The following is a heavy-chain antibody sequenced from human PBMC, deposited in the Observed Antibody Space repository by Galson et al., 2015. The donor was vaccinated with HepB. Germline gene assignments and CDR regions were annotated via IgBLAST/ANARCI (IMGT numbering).Heavy chain of an antibody. J-gene: IGHJ3*02. V-gene: IGHV4-34*01. D-gene: IGHD3-3*01. CDR3: ARLDYDFWSGYTSCDAFDI. CDR1: GGSFSGYS. CDR2: INHSGST. Sequence: LSLTCAVYGGSFSGYSWSWIRQPPGKGLEWIGEINHSGSTNYNPSLKSRVTISVDTSKNQFSLKLSSVTAADTAVYYCARLDYDFWSGYTSCDAFDIWGQGTMVTVSS.